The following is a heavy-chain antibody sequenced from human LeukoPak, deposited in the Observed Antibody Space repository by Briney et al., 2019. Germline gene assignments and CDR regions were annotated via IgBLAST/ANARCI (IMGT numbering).Heavy chain of an antibody. CDR1: GGSFSGYY. J-gene: IGHJ4*02. Sequence: PSETLSLTCAGYGGSFSGYYWSWIRQPPGKGLEWIGEINHSGSTNYNPSLKSRVTISVDTSKNQFSLKLSSVTAADSAVYYCASRDGYNLFDYWGQGTLVTVSS. D-gene: IGHD5-24*01. CDR3: ASRDGYNLFDY. CDR2: INHSGST. V-gene: IGHV4-34*01.